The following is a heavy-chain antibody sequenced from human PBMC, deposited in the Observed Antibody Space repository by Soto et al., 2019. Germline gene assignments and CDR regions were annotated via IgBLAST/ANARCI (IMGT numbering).Heavy chain of an antibody. D-gene: IGHD1-7*01. J-gene: IGHJ5*02. CDR2: INAGNGNT. Sequence: ASVKVSCKASGYTFTSYAMHWVRQAPGQRLEWMGWINAGNGNTKYSQKFQGRVTITRDTSASTAYMELSSLRSEDTAVYYCARDRARRTTANNWFAPWGQGTLVTVSS. CDR1: GYTFTSYA. V-gene: IGHV1-3*01. CDR3: ARDRARRTTANNWFAP.